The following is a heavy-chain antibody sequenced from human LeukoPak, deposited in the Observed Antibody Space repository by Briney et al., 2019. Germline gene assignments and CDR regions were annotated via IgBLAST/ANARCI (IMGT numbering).Heavy chain of an antibody. J-gene: IGHJ4*02. D-gene: IGHD5-24*01. CDR1: GGSISSYY. Sequence: SETLSLTCTVSGGSISSYYWSWIRQPPGKGLEWSGYIYYSGSTNYNPSLKSRVTISVDTSKNQFSLKLSSVTAADTAVYYCARQRDGYNNGYFDYWGQGTLVTVSS. CDR3: ARQRDGYNNGYFDY. V-gene: IGHV4-59*08. CDR2: IYYSGST.